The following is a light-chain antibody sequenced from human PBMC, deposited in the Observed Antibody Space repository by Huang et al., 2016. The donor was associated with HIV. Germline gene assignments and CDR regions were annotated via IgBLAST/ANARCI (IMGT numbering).Light chain of an antibody. V-gene: IGKV3-11*01. CDR2: DES. CDR1: QSVSSY. CDR3: QQRSNWPWT. J-gene: IGKJ1*01. Sequence: EIVLTQSPATLSLSPGERATLSCRASQSVSSYLAWYKQKPAQAPRFLIYDESNRATGIPARFRGSGSGTDFTLTSSSLEPEDFAVYYCQQRSNWPWTFGQGTKVEIK.